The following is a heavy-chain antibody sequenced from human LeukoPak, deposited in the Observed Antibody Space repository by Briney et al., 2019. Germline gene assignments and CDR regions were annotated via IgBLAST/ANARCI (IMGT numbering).Heavy chain of an antibody. CDR1: GYSISSGYY. Sequence: SETLSLTCAVSGYSISSGYYWGWIRQPPGKGLEWIGSIYHSGSTYYNPSLKSRVTISVDTSKNQFSLKLSSVTAADTAVYYCARVTSSGGYYFDYWGQGTLVTASS. V-gene: IGHV4-38-2*01. J-gene: IGHJ4*02. CDR2: IYHSGST. D-gene: IGHD6-25*01. CDR3: ARVTSSGGYYFDY.